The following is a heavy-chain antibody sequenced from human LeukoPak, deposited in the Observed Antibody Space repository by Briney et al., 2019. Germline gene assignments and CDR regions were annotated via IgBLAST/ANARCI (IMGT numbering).Heavy chain of an antibody. J-gene: IGHJ5*02. CDR3: ARARGRYCSSTSCLNNWSDP. Sequence: ASVKVSCKASGYTFTSYGISWVRQAPGQGLEWMGWISAYNGNTNYAQKLQGRVTMTTDTSTSTAYMELRSLRSDDTAVYYCARARGRYCSSTSCLNNWSDPWGQGTLVTVSS. D-gene: IGHD2-2*01. V-gene: IGHV1-18*01. CDR1: GYTFTSYG. CDR2: ISAYNGNT.